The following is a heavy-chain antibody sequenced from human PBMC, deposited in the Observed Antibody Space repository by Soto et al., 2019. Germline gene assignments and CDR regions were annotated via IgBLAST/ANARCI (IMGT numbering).Heavy chain of an antibody. CDR3: ARDGGRHSGGIDY. CDR1: GGTFSSYS. D-gene: IGHD1-26*01. CDR2: IIPIFGTA. J-gene: IGHJ4*02. Sequence: QVQLVQSGAEVKKPRSSVKVSCKASGGTFSSYSINWVRQAPGQGLEWMGVIIPIFGTANYAQKFQGRVTITADESTSTAYMELSSLRSEDTAVYYCARDGGRHSGGIDYWGQGTLVTVSS. V-gene: IGHV1-69*01.